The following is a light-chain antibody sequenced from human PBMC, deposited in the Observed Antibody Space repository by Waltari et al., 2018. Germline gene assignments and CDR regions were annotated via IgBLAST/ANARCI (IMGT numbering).Light chain of an antibody. Sequence: EIVLTQSPATLSLSPGERATLSSRASQSVSIYLAWYQQKPGQAPRLLIYDASNRATGIPARFSGSGSGTDFTLTISSLEPEDFAVYYCQQRSNWPITFGQGTRLEIK. CDR3: QQRSNWPIT. V-gene: IGKV3-11*01. CDR2: DAS. J-gene: IGKJ5*01. CDR1: QSVSIY.